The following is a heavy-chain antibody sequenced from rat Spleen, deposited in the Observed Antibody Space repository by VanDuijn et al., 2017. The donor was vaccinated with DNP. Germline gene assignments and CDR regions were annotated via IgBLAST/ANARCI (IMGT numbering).Heavy chain of an antibody. Sequence: EVQLVESGGDLVQPGRSLKLSCEASGFTFNNHWMTWIRQVPGKGLEWVASISYEGSSTYYGDSVKGRFTISRDNAKNTLYLQMNSLRSEDTATYYCTTVYGGYSGWFAYWGQGTLVTVSS. J-gene: IGHJ3*01. CDR3: TTVYGGYSGWFAY. CDR1: GFTFNNHW. V-gene: IGHV5-31*01. CDR2: ISYEGSST. D-gene: IGHD1-11*01.